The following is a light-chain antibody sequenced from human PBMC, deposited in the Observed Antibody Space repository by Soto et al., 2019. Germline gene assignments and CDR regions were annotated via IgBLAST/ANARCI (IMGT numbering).Light chain of an antibody. CDR2: KAS. CDR1: QAINNY. V-gene: IGKV1-5*03. Sequence: DIQLTQSPSFLSASVGDRVTITCRASQAINNYLAWYQQKPGKAPKLLIYKASTLKSGVPSRFSGSGSGTEFTLTISSLQPDDFATYYCQHYNSYSEAFGQGTKVDIK. CDR3: QHYNSYSEA. J-gene: IGKJ1*01.